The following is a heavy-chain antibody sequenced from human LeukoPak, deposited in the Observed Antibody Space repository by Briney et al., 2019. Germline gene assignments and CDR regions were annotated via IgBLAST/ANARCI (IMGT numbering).Heavy chain of an antibody. CDR3: AKSLGVGGYTRYKGFDQ. D-gene: IGHD3-16*02. CDR2: ISGSDGSS. CDR1: GFTFNSFA. V-gene: IGHV3-23*01. Sequence: GGSLRLSCAASGFTFNSFAMHWVRQAPGKGLEWVSSISGSDGSSHYADFVKGRFTISRDNSKNTLHLQMNSLRAEDTAVYYCAKSLGVGGYTRYKGFDQWGQGTLVTVSS. J-gene: IGHJ4*02.